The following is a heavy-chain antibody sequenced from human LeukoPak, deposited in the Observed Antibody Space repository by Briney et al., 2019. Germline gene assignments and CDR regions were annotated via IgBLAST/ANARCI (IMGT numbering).Heavy chain of an antibody. CDR1: GGSTNSYY. CDR3: ARVKASSTSWTFDQ. D-gene: IGHD2-2*01. J-gene: IGHJ4*02. Sequence: SETLSLTCSVSGGSTNSYYWSWIRQSGGKVLEWIGRIYSSGSTVYNPSLNSRLTMSIDTSKNQFSLTLKSVTATDTAVYYCARVKASSTSWTFDQWGQGALVTVSS. CDR2: IYSSGST. V-gene: IGHV4-4*07.